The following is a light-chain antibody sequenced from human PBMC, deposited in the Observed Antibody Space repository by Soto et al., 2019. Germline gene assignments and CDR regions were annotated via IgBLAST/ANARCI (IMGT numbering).Light chain of an antibody. J-gene: IGLJ1*01. CDR3: SSYTSSSTPHYV. V-gene: IGLV2-14*01. CDR2: EVS. Sequence: QSALTQPASVSGSPGQSITISCTGTSSDVGGYNYVSWYQQHPGKAPKLMIYEVSNRPSGVSNRFSGSKSGNTAPLTISGLQAEDEAGYYCSSYTSSSTPHYVFGTGTKLTVL. CDR1: SSDVGGYNY.